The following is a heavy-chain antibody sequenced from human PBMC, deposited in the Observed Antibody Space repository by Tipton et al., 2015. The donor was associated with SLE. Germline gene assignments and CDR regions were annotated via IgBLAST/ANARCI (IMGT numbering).Heavy chain of an antibody. CDR1: GGSISSGSYY. D-gene: IGHD2-2*01. Sequence: TLSLTCTVSGGSISSGSYYWSWIRQPAGKGLEWIGHFYTSGSSNYNPSLKSRVTISVDTSKNQFSLKLSSVTAADTAVYYCARAHCGRASCSRVDYWGQGALVIVSS. V-gene: IGHV4-61*09. CDR2: FYTSGSS. CDR3: ARAHCGRASCSRVDY. J-gene: IGHJ4*02.